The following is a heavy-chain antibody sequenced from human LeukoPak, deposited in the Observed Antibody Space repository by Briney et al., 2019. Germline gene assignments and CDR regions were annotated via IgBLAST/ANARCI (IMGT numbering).Heavy chain of an antibody. J-gene: IGHJ4*02. CDR2: IDPNSGST. CDR3: ARAMDIVATINTY. Sequence: GASVKVSCKASGYTFTGYYMHWVRQAPGQGLEWMGWIDPNSGSTNYAQKFQGRVTMTRDTSISTAYMELSRLRSDDTAVYYCARAMDIVATINTYWGQGTLVTVSS. CDR1: GYTFTGYY. D-gene: IGHD5-12*01. V-gene: IGHV1-2*02.